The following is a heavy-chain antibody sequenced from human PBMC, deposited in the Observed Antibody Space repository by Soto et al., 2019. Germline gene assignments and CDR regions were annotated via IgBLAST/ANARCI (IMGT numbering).Heavy chain of an antibody. J-gene: IGHJ4*02. CDR3: AREFRAYCTNGVCYNVFDY. D-gene: IGHD2-8*01. CDR2: IYYSGST. CDR1: GGSISSGDYY. V-gene: IGHV4-30-4*01. Sequence: SETLSLTCTVSGGSISSGDYYWSWIRQPPGKGLEWIGYIYYSGSTYYNPSLKSRVTISVDTSKNQFSLKLSSVTATDTAVYYCAREFRAYCTNGVCYNVFDYWGQGTLVTVSS.